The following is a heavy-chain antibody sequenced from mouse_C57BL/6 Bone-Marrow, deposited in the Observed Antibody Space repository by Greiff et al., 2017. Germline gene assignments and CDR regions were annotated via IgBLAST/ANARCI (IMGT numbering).Heavy chain of an antibody. D-gene: IGHD1-1*01. V-gene: IGHV1-69*01. J-gene: IGHJ3*01. CDR1: GYTFTSYW. CDR2: IDPSDSYT. CDR3: AREGGYYGSSLAY. Sequence: QVQLQPSGAELVMPGASVKLSCKASGYTFTSYWMHWVKQRPGQGLEWIGEIDPSDSYTNYNQKFKGKSTLTVDKSSSTAYMQLSSLTSEDSAVDYCAREGGYYGSSLAYWGQGTLVTVSA.